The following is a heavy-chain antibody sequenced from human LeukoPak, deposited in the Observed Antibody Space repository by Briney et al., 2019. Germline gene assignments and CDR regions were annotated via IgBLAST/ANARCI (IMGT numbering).Heavy chain of an antibody. CDR3: ARGGWESSSSWYHY. CDR2: INHSGST. J-gene: IGHJ4*02. Sequence: PSETLSLTCAVHGGSFSGYYWSWIRQPPGKGLEWIGEINHSGSTNYSPSLKSRVTISVDTSKNQFSLKLSSVTAADTAVYYCARGGWESSSSWYHYWGQGTLVTVSS. V-gene: IGHV4-34*01. CDR1: GGSFSGYY. D-gene: IGHD6-13*01.